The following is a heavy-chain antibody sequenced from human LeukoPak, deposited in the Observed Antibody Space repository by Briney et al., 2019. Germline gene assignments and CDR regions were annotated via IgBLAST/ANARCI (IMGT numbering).Heavy chain of an antibody. CDR2: IYYSGSI. CDR1: GVSISSNNW. V-gene: IGHV4-4*02. J-gene: IGHJ4*02. Sequence: SGTLSLTCAVSGVSISSNNWWNWVRQPPGKGLEWIGSIYYSGSIFYNPSLKSRVTISIDTSKNHFSLKLSSVTAADTAVYYCARDDTGYSSGWSKDFDYWGQGTLVTVSS. CDR3: ARDDTGYSSGWSKDFDY. D-gene: IGHD6-19*01.